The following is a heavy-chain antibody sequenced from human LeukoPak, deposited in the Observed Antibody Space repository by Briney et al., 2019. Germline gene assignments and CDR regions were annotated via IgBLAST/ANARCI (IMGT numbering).Heavy chain of an antibody. V-gene: IGHV3-23*01. J-gene: IGHJ4*02. CDR1: GFTLSTYA. CDR3: ARDWYDY. CDR2: IGGSGSYT. D-gene: IGHD6-13*01. Sequence: GGSLRLSCAASGFTLSTYAMIWVRQAPGKGLEWVSVIGGSGSYTYYADSVKGRFTISRDNSKDTLYLQMNSLRPEDTAVYYCARDWYDYWGQGTLVTVSS.